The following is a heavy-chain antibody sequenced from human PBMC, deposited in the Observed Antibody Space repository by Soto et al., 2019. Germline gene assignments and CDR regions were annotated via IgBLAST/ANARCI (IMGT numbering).Heavy chain of an antibody. Sequence: PSETLSLTCTVSGGSISSYYWSWIRQPPGKGLEWIGYIYYSGSTNYNPSLKSRVTISVDTSKNQFSLKLSSVTAADTAVYYCARASALYGHYGYWGQGTLVTVSS. J-gene: IGHJ4*02. V-gene: IGHV4-59*01. D-gene: IGHD4-17*01. CDR2: IYYSGST. CDR1: GGSISSYY. CDR3: ARASALYGHYGY.